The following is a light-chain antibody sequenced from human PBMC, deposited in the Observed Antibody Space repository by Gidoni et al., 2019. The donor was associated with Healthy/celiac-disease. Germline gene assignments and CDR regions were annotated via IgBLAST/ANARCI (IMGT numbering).Light chain of an antibody. CDR2: DVS. Sequence: ALTQPASVSGSPGQSITISCTGTSSDVGGYNYVSWYQQHPGKAPKLMIYDVSNRPSGVSNLFSGSKSGNTASLTISGVQAEDEADYYCSSYTSISSVVFGGGTKLTVL. CDR3: SSYTSISSVV. J-gene: IGLJ2*01. CDR1: SSDVGGYNY. V-gene: IGLV2-14*01.